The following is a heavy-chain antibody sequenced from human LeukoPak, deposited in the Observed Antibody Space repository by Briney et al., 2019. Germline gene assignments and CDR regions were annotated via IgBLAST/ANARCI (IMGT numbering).Heavy chain of an antibody. V-gene: IGHV3-66*02. D-gene: IGHD1-1*01. J-gene: IGHJ4*02. Sequence: PGGSLRLSCAASGFTVSSNYMSWVRQAPGKGLEWVSVIYSGGSTYYADSVKGRFTISRDNSKNTLYLQMNSLRAEDTAVYYCARGNWREYFDYWGQGTLVTVSS. CDR1: GFTVSSNY. CDR2: IYSGGST. CDR3: ARGNWREYFDY.